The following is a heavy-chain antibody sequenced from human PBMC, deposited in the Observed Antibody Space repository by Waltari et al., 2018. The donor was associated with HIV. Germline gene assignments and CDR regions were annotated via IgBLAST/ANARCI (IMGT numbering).Heavy chain of an antibody. CDR2: IKPDGSET. D-gene: IGHD3-22*01. Sequence: EVQLVESGGGLVQPGESLRLSCAASGFTFSSHWMSWVRQAPGKGLEWVANIKPDGSETYYVDSVKGRFTISRDNAKTSLYLRMNSLRAEDTAVYFCAREYFYESSGYYYRSTFDYWGQGTLVTVSS. V-gene: IGHV3-7*01. J-gene: IGHJ4*02. CDR3: AREYFYESSGYYYRSTFDY. CDR1: GFTFSSHW.